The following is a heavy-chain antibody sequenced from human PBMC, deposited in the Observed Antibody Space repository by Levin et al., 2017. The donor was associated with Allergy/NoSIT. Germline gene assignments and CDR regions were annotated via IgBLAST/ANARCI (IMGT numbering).Heavy chain of an antibody. CDR1: GGSISSGGYS. Sequence: SETLSLTCAVSGGSISSGGYSWSWIRQPPGKGLEWIGYIYHSGSTYYNPSLKSRVTISVDRSKNQFSLKLSSVTAADTAVYYCARVRLSGYCSSTSCASHFDYWGQGTLVTVSS. CDR3: ARVRLSGYCSSTSCASHFDY. CDR2: IYHSGST. D-gene: IGHD2-2*01. J-gene: IGHJ4*02. V-gene: IGHV4-30-2*01.